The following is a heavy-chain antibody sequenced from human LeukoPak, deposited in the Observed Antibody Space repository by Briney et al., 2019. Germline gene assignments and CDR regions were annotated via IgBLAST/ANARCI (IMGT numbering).Heavy chain of an antibody. D-gene: IGHD5-24*01. Sequence: PGGSLRLSCAASGFTFRSYWMSWVRQAPGKGLEWVANIKQDGSEKSYVDSVKGRFTISRDNAKNSLYLQMNSLRAEDTAVYYCARDRGWQQFDYWGQGTMVTVSS. J-gene: IGHJ4*02. CDR2: IKQDGSEK. CDR3: ARDRGWQQFDY. CDR1: GFTFRSYW. V-gene: IGHV3-7*01.